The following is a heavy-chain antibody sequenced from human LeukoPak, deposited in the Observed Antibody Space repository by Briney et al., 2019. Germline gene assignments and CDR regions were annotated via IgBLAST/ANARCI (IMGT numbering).Heavy chain of an antibody. V-gene: IGHV4-38-2*02. CDR1: GYSISSGYY. CDR2: IYHSGST. D-gene: IGHD2-21*02. J-gene: IGHJ2*01. CDR3: ARDKVTAQGRHFDL. Sequence: SETLSLTCTVSGYSISSGYYWGWLRQPPGKGLEWFGSIYHSGSTYYNPFLKSLVTISVDTSKNQFSQKLSSMTAADTAVYYCARDKVTAQGRHFDLWGRGTLVTVPS.